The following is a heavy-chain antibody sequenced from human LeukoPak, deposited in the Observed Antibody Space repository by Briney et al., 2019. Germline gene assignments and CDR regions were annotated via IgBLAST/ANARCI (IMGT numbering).Heavy chain of an antibody. V-gene: IGHV3-48*02. CDR3: AKDMWRFGELDYDY. CDR1: GFTFSSYS. J-gene: IGHJ4*02. Sequence: PGGSLRLSCAASGFTFSSYSMNWVRQAPGKGLEWVSYISSSSSTIYYADSVKGRFTISRDNAKNSLYLQMNSLGDEDTAVYYCAKDMWRFGELDYDYWGQGTLVTVSS. D-gene: IGHD3-10*01. CDR2: ISSSSSTI.